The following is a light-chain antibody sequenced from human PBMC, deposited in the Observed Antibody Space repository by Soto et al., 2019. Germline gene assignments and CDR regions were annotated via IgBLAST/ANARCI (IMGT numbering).Light chain of an antibody. J-gene: IGKJ2*01. V-gene: IGKV3-20*01. CDR1: QSVTNSF. CDR2: SIS. CDR3: QQYSTLPHT. Sequence: ENVLTQSPAILSLSPGERATLSCRASQSVTNSFFAWYQQKPGQAPRLLIYSISSRATGIPDRFSGSGSGTDFTLSISRLEPEDFVVYYCQQYSTLPHTFGQGTK.